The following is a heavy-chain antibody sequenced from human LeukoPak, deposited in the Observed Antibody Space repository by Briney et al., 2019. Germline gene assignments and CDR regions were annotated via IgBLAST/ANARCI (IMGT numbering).Heavy chain of an antibody. CDR1: GFTFSSYS. D-gene: IGHD1-26*01. J-gene: IGHJ4*02. V-gene: IGHV4-39*07. CDR2: IYYSGST. Sequence: PGGSLRLSCAASGFTFSSYSMNWVRQPPGKGLEWIRRIYYSGSTSYNPSLRSRVTISIDTSKNEFSLKLSSVAAADTAVYYCARVMGGNYLPTSWGQGTLVTVPS. CDR3: ARVMGGNYLPTS.